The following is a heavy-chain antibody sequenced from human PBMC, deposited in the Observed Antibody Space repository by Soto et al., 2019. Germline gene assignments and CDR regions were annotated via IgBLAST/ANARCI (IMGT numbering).Heavy chain of an antibody. J-gene: IGHJ4*02. CDR3: ARAHHVASGGLG. Sequence: EVQLVESGGGLVQPGGSLRLSCAASGFSVSDNYMSWVRQAPGKGLEWVSVIYNSGNIHCADSVRGRFTVSRDNSENTLYLQMNSLRVEDTAVYYCARAHHVASGGLGWGQGTLVAVSS. V-gene: IGHV3-66*01. CDR2: IYNSGNI. D-gene: IGHD3-10*01. CDR1: GFSVSDNY.